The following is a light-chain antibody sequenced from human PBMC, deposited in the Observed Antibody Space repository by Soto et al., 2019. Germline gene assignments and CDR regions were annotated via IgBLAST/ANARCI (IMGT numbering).Light chain of an antibody. CDR2: LGS. V-gene: IGKV2-28*01. Sequence: DTVLTQSPLSLPVIPGEPASISCRSSQSLLYRDGRNYLDWYLQKPGQSPQLLIFLGSNRASGVPDRFSGSGSGTDFTLKITRVEAEDVGVYYCMQSLRLPWTFGQGTKVEIK. CDR3: MQSLRLPWT. J-gene: IGKJ1*01. CDR1: QSLLYRDGRNY.